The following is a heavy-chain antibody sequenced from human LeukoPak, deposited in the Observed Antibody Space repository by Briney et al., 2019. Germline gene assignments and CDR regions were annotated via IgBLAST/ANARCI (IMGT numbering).Heavy chain of an antibody. Sequence: GGSLRLSCAASGLTFSSYWMHWVRHTPGKGLVWVSRIHGEGSYTSYADSVKGRFTISRDNAKNTLYLQMNSLRAEDTGVYYCAGDYGDFYYLESWGQGTPVTVS. CDR2: IHGEGSYT. CDR3: AGDYGDFYYLES. D-gene: IGHD4-17*01. V-gene: IGHV3-74*01. J-gene: IGHJ4*02. CDR1: GLTFSSYW.